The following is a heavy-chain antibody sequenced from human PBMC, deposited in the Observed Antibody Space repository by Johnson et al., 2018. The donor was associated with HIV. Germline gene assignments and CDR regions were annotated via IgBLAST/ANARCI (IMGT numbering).Heavy chain of an antibody. CDR1: GFTFDDYA. V-gene: IGHV3-23*04. J-gene: IGHJ3*02. CDR3: AKDEGYDSSGDDAFDI. CDR2: ISGSGGST. D-gene: IGHD3-22*01. Sequence: VQLVESGGGLVQPGRSLRLSCAASGFTFDDYAMHWVRQAPGKGLEWVSAISGSGGSTYYADSVKGRFTISRDNSKNTLYLQMNSLRAEDTAVYYCAKDEGYDSSGDDAFDIWGQGTMVTVSS.